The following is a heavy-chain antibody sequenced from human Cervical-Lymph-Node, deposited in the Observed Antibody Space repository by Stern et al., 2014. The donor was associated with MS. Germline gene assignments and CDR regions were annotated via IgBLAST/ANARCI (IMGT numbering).Heavy chain of an antibody. CDR1: GYTFSNYA. CDR3: ARDRYGMDV. Sequence: QVQLVQSGAEVKKPGASVKVTCKTSGYTFSNYAMHWVRQAPGQRLEWMGWINVGNGNTKYSQKFQGRVTITSDTSESTGYMELSRLRSENTAVYYCARDRYGMDVWGPGTTV. J-gene: IGHJ6*02. V-gene: IGHV1-3*01. CDR2: INVGNGNT.